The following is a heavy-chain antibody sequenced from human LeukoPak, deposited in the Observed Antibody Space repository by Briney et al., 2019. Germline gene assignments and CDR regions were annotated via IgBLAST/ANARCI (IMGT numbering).Heavy chain of an antibody. CDR1: GGSFSGYY. CDR2: IYYSGST. CDR3: AREIPGGRLDY. J-gene: IGHJ4*02. V-gene: IGHV4-59*01. Sequence: SETLSLTCAVYGGSFSGYYWSWIRQPPGKGLEWIGYIYYSGSTNYNPSLKSRVTISVDTSKNQFSLNLSSVTAADTAVYYCAREIPGGRLDYWGQGTLVTVSS. D-gene: IGHD1-14*01.